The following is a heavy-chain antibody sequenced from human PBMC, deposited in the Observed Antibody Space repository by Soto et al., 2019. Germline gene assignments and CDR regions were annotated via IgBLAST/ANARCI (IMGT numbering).Heavy chain of an antibody. CDR2: INPSGGST. D-gene: IGHD6-6*01. CDR3: AIGRRFIAARLTQFDY. V-gene: IGHV1-46*01. CDR1: GYTFTSYY. J-gene: IGHJ4*02. Sequence: ASVKVSCKASGYTFTSYYMHWVRQAPGQGLEWMGIINPSGGSTSYAQKFQGRVTMTRDTSTSTVYMELSRLRSDDTAVYYCAIGRRFIAARLTQFDYWGQGTLVTVS.